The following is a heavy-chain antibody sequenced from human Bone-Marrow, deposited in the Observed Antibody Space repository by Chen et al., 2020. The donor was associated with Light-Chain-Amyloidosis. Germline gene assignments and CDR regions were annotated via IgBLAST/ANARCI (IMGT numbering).Heavy chain of an antibody. CDR2: VSWNIDGI. V-gene: IGHV3-9*01. J-gene: IGHJ4*02. CDR3: AKDVRSGVVMSKFEH. D-gene: IGHD3-3*01. Sequence: EVQLVESGGGLEQPGGFLRIPCEASGFTFHDYAMHWGRQGPGEGLEWGPSVSWNIDGIDYADSVKGRFTIARDNAQNSLYLQMNSLRPEETALYYGAKDVRSGVVMSKFEHWGQGVLVTVSS. CDR1: GFTFHDYA.